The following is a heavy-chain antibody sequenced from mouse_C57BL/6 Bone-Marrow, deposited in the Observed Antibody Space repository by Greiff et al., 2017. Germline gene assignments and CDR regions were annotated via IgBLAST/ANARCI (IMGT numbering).Heavy chain of an antibody. CDR3: ARLLLRAMDY. J-gene: IGHJ4*01. D-gene: IGHD1-1*01. CDR2: ISDGGSYT. Sequence: EVQVVESGGGLVKPGGSLKLSCAASGFTFSSYAMSWVRQTPEKRLEWVATISDGGSYTYYPDNVKGRFTISRDNATNNLYLQMSHLKSEDTAMYYCARLLLRAMDYWGQGTSVTVSS. V-gene: IGHV5-4*01. CDR1: GFTFSSYA.